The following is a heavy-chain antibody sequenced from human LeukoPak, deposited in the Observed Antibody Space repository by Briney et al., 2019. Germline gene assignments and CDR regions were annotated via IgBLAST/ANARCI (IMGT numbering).Heavy chain of an antibody. CDR3: ARDSERKRYYHDSSGYSRVIDY. V-gene: IGHV4-31*03. D-gene: IGHD3-22*01. J-gene: IGHJ4*02. Sequence: SQTLSLTCTVSGGSISSGGYYWSWIRQHPGKGLEWIGYIYYSGSTYYNPSLKSRVTISVYTSKNQFSLKLSSVTAADTAVYYCARDSERKRYYHDSSGYSRVIDYWGQGTLVTVSS. CDR2: IYYSGST. CDR1: GGSISSGGYY.